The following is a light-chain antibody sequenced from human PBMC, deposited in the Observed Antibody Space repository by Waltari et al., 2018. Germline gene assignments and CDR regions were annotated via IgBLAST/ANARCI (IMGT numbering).Light chain of an antibody. J-gene: IGKJ4*01. Sequence: DRVTITCRASQSISSYLNWYQQKPGKAPKLLIYAASSLQSWVPSRFSGSGSGTDFTLTISSLQPEDFATYYCQHSYSTPLTFGGGTKVEIK. CDR1: QSISSY. V-gene: IGKV1-39*01. CDR3: QHSYSTPLT. CDR2: AAS.